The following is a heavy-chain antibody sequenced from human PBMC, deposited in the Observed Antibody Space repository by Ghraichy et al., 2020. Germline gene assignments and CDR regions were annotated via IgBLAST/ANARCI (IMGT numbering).Heavy chain of an antibody. D-gene: IGHD2-2*01. CDR1: GDSIDNPY. V-gene: IGHV4-59*11. Sequence: SETLSLTCSVSGDSIDNPYWSWIRQPPGKGLEWIGDIYYTGKTYYSPSLQGRVTISVDTSKNHFSLKIFGMTAADTAVYYCAKTRDRGSLGVGGQGTTVTVSS. CDR3: AKTRDRGSLGV. J-gene: IGHJ6*02. CDR2: IYYTGKT.